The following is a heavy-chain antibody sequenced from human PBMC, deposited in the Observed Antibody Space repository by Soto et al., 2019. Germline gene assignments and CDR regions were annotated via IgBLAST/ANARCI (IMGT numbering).Heavy chain of an antibody. D-gene: IGHD2-2*01. CDR3: VREGGGDIVVVPAASYYYMDV. CDR2: IWYDGSNK. J-gene: IGHJ6*03. V-gene: IGHV3-33*01. Sequence: GGSLRLSCAASGFTFSSYGMHWVRQAPGKGLEWVAVIWYDGSNKYYADSVKGRFTISRDNSKNTLYLQMNSLRAEDTAVYYFVREGGGDIVVVPAASYYYMDVWGKGTTVTVSS. CDR1: GFTFSSYG.